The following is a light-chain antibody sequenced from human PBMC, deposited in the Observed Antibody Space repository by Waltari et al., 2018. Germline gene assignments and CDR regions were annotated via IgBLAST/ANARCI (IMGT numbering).Light chain of an antibody. CDR1: SSDVGSLNP. V-gene: IGLV2-18*02. CDR3: SSYTSGSTFPYV. J-gene: IGLJ1*01. Sequence: QSALTQPPSVSASPGQSVTTSCPGTSSDVGSLNPVSWYQPPPAPAPTLMIYEVSHRPSGVPDRFSGSKSGNTASLTISGLQAEDEADYYCSSYTSGSTFPYVFGTGTKVIVL. CDR2: EVS.